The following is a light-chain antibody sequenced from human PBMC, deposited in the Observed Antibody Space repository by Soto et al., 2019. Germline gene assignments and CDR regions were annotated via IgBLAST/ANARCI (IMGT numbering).Light chain of an antibody. J-gene: IGKJ1*01. CDR3: QKYGSSPGT. V-gene: IGKV3-20*01. CDR1: QSVSSSY. CDR2: GAS. Sequence: EIVLTQSPGTLSLSPGERATLSCRASQSVSSSYLAWYQQKPGQAPRLLIYGASSRATGIPDRFSGSGSGTDFPLTISRLEPEYFAVYYCQKYGSSPGTFGQGTKVEIK.